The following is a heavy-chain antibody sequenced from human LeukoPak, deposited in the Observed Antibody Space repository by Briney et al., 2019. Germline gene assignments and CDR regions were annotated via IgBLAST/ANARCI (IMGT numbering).Heavy chain of an antibody. Sequence: SETLSLTCTVSGASISSHYWSWIRQPPGKGLEWIGYISYSGPTKYNASLKSRVTISADTSKSHFSLNLSSVTAADTAVYYCARELELRSEGSFDYWGQGTLVTVSS. D-gene: IGHD1-7*01. J-gene: IGHJ4*02. CDR2: ISYSGPT. V-gene: IGHV4-59*11. CDR1: GASISSHY. CDR3: ARELELRSEGSFDY.